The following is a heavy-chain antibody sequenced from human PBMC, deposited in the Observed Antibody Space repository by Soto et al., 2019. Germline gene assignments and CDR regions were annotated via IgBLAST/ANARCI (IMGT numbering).Heavy chain of an antibody. CDR1: RGTFTTDA. Sequence: QVQLVQSGAEVKKPGSSVSVSCKSSRGTFTTDAISWVRQAPGLGLEWMGVIIPVFGPPTYAQKFQGRLTITADESTTTAHLELRNLRSEDTAIYYCARGGHNSGWYRTFDFWGQGTLVTVSS. J-gene: IGHJ4*02. V-gene: IGHV1-69*01. D-gene: IGHD6-13*01. CDR3: ARGGHNSGWYRTFDF. CDR2: IIPVFGPP.